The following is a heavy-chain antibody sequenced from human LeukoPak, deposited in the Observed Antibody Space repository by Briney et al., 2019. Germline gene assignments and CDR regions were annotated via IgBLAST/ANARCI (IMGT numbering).Heavy chain of an antibody. CDR1: GFTFSSYW. J-gene: IGHJ4*02. V-gene: IGHV3-74*01. CDR3: AKDHNGNSDY. D-gene: IGHD1-1*01. Sequence: GGSLRLSCAASGFTFSSYWMHWVRQAPGKGLVWVSRINSDGSSRSYADSVKGRFTISRDNAKNTLYLQMNSLRPEDTALYHCAKDHNGNSDYWGQGTLVTVSS. CDR2: INSDGSSR.